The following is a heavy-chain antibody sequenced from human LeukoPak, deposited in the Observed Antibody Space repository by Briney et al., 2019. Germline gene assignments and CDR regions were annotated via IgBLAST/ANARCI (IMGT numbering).Heavy chain of an antibody. CDR3: ARTPYSSSSEAYYMDV. CDR2: ISSSSSTI. J-gene: IGHJ6*03. Sequence: GGSLRLSCAASGFTFSSYSMNWVRQAPGKGLEWVSYISSSSSTIYYADSVKARFTISRDNAKNSLYLQMNSLRAEDTAVYYCARTPYSSSSEAYYMDVWGKGTTVTVSS. V-gene: IGHV3-48*04. CDR1: GFTFSSYS. D-gene: IGHD6-6*01.